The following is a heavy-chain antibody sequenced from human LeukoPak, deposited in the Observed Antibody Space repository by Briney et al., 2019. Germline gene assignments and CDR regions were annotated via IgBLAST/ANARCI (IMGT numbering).Heavy chain of an antibody. CDR3: ARLKYSSGSIDY. J-gene: IGHJ4*02. Sequence: GESLRISCKGSGYCFTSYWISWVRQMPRKRLEWMGTIDPSDSYANYSPSFQGHRTISADKSISTAYLQWSSLKASDTAMYYCARLKYSSGSIDYWGQGSLVTVSS. CDR2: IDPSDSYA. V-gene: IGHV5-10-1*01. CDR1: GYCFTSYW. D-gene: IGHD6-19*01.